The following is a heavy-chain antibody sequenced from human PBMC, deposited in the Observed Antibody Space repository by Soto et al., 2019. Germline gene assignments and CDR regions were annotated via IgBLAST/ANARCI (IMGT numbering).Heavy chain of an antibody. CDR1: GLTVRGKKY. D-gene: IGHD1-1*01. CDR3: ASWLEREHAYDI. V-gene: IGHV3-53*01. CDR2: LYDVDGT. J-gene: IGHJ3*02. Sequence: VASGGGLIQPGGSLRLSCAALGLTVRGKKYITWVRQAPGKGLEWVSALYDVDGTYYADSAKGRFTISRDNSNNIIYLHMNSLGPDDTAVYYCASWLEREHAYDIWGLWTMVTVSS.